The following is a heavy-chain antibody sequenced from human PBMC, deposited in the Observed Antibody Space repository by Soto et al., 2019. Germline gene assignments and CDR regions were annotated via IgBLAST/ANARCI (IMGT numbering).Heavy chain of an antibody. CDR1: GFIFSNYG. Sequence: RSLSLSCAASGFIFSNYGIHWVRQAPGKGLEWVALIWYDGSNKYYADSVKGRFIVSRDNTNNTVYLQLNSLTAEDTAVYYCVREGLVAGFQDFGGPGT. J-gene: IGHJ1*01. CDR3: VREGLVAGFQDF. D-gene: IGHD6-19*01. CDR2: IWYDGSNK. V-gene: IGHV3-33*01.